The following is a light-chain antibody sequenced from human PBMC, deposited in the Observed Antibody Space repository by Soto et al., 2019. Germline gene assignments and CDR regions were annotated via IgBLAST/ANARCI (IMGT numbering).Light chain of an antibody. J-gene: IGKJ2*01. CDR1: QSVSNNY. Sequence: EVVLTQSPGTLSLSPGERATLSCRASQSVSNNYLAWYQQKPGQGPRLLIFGSSDRATGIPDMFSGSGSGTDFTLPISRLEPEDVAVYYCQQYGSTPPYTFGQGTKLEIK. V-gene: IGKV3-20*01. CDR2: GSS. CDR3: QQYGSTPPYT.